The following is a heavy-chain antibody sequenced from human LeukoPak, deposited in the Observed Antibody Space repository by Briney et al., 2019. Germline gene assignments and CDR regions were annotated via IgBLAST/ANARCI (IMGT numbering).Heavy chain of an antibody. V-gene: IGHV4-38-2*02. CDR1: GYSISSGYY. Sequence: PSETLSLTCTVSGYSISSGYYWGWIRQPPGKGLEWIGSIYHSGCTYYNPSLKSRVTISVDTSKNQFSLKLSSVTAADTAVYYCARVLYSSDWYYFDYWGQGTLVTVSS. J-gene: IGHJ4*02. CDR3: ARVLYSSDWYYFDY. D-gene: IGHD6-19*01. CDR2: IYHSGCT.